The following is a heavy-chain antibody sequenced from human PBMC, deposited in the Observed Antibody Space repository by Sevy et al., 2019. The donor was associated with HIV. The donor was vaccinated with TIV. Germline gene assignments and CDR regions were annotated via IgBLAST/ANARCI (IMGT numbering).Heavy chain of an antibody. V-gene: IGHV3-11*01. J-gene: IGHJ4*02. CDR3: ARDLHRGLSGSTSGY. CDR1: GFTFSDYY. D-gene: IGHD3-3*01. CDR2: ISSSGSNM. Sequence: GGSLRLSCVASGFTFSDYYMSWIRQAPGKGLEWVSYISSSGSNMYYADSVKGRFTVSRDNAKNSMYLQMNSLRAEDTALYYCARDLHRGLSGSTSGYWGQGTLVTVSS.